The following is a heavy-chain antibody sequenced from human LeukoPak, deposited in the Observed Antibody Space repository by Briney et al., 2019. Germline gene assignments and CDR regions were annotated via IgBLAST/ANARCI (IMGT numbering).Heavy chain of an antibody. CDR1: GFTF. J-gene: IGHJ6*02. V-gene: IGHV3-7*05. D-gene: IGHD3-3*01. CDR3: ARIRRTDTIFGVVTPSGMDV. CDR2: IKQDGSEK. Sequence: GGSLRLSCAASGFTFSWARQAPGKGLEWVANIKQDGSEKYYVDSVKGRFTISRDNAKNSLYLQMNSLRAEDTAVYYCARIRRTDTIFGVVTPSGMDVWGQGTTVTVSS.